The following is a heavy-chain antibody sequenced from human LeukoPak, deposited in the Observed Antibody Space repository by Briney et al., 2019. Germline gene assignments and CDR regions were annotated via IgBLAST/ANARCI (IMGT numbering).Heavy chain of an antibody. Sequence: SVKVSCKASGGTFSSYAISWVRQAPGQGLEWMGGIIPIFGTANYAQKFQGRVTITADESTSTAYMGLSSLRSEDTAVYYCARVKIRDYYDSSGYFDYWGQGTLVTVSS. CDR1: GGTFSSYA. D-gene: IGHD3-22*01. J-gene: IGHJ4*02. V-gene: IGHV1-69*13. CDR2: IIPIFGTA. CDR3: ARVKIRDYYDSSGYFDY.